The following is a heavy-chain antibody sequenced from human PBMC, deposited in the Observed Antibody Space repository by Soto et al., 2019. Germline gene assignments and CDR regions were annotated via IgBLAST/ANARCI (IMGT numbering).Heavy chain of an antibody. CDR1: GFTFNDYY. V-gene: IGHV3-11*05. Sequence: QVEVVESGGGWVKPGGSLRLSCTAAGFTFNDYYMTWFRRAPVTGLEWVSYISSTGSYTDYAESVKGRITISRDNAKNSLSLQMDSLRDEDTAIYDCARDPSIRSPPYYWGRGTLVTVSS. D-gene: IGHD3-3*02. J-gene: IGHJ4*01. CDR2: ISSTGSYT. CDR3: ARDPSIRSPPYY.